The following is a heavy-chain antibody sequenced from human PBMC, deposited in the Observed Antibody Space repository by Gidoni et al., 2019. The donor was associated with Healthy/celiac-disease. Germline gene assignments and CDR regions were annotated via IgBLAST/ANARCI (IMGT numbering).Heavy chain of an antibody. V-gene: IGHV4-30-4*01. CDR1: GGSISSGDYY. J-gene: IGHJ6*02. CDR2: IYYSGST. Sequence: QVQLQESGPGLVKPSQTLSLTCTVSGGSISSGDYYWSWIRQPPGKGLEWIGYIYYSGSTYYNPALKSRVTISVDTSKNQFSLELSSVTAADTAVDYCAREVKYQLLLGAYGMDVWGQGTTVTVSS. D-gene: IGHD2-2*01. CDR3: AREVKYQLLLGAYGMDV.